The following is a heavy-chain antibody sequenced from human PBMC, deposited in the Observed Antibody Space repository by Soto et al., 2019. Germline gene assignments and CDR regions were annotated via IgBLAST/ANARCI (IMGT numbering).Heavy chain of an antibody. CDR3: ARDAPYSSGWYARLYDYYYYYGMDV. CDR1: GGTFSSYA. Sequence: QVQLVQSGAEVKKPGSSVKVSCKASGGTFSSYAISWVRQAPGQGLEWMGGIIPIFGTANYAQKFQGRVTITADKSTSTAYMELSSLRSEDTAVYYCARDAPYSSGWYARLYDYYYYYGMDVWGQGTTVTVSS. CDR2: IIPIFGTA. D-gene: IGHD6-19*01. J-gene: IGHJ6*02. V-gene: IGHV1-69*06.